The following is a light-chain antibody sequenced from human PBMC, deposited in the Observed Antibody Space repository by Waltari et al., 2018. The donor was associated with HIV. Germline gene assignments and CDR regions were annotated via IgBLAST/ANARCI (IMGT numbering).Light chain of an antibody. V-gene: IGLV1-36*01. Sequence: QSVLTQPPSVSEAPRQRVTISCSGSSSNVGYNGVNWYQQLPGKAPNLLSYFDDLLLSWVSDRCSGSKAGTSASLAISGLQSEDEGDYYCAAWDDSLNGYVFGTGTKVTVL. J-gene: IGLJ1*01. CDR1: SSNVGYNG. CDR2: FDD. CDR3: AAWDDSLNGYV.